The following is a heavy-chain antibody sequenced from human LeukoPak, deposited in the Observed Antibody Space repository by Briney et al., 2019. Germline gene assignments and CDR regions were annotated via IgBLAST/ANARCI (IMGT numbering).Heavy chain of an antibody. Sequence: PGGSLRLSCAASGFTFSNYAMNWVRQAPGKGLEWVSTISGSGGSTYYADSVKGRVTISRDNSKNTLYLQMNSLRAEDTAVYYCAKDRDTAMVSPGGDYWGQGTLVTVSS. CDR3: AKDRDTAMVSPGGDY. CDR2: ISGSGGST. CDR1: GFTFSNYA. J-gene: IGHJ4*02. D-gene: IGHD5-18*01. V-gene: IGHV3-23*01.